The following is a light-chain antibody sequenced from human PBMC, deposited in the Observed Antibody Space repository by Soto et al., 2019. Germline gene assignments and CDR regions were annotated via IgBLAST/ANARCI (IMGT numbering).Light chain of an antibody. J-gene: IGKJ3*01. Sequence: DIVLTQSPSTLSLSLVEIVTISCLASQSIRSRLAWYQQKPGQPPRLLLYDATTSATGIAPRFSSSGSGTDLTLTISSLQPEDFATSYCQQLNSYHPFTFGHGTKVDIK. CDR1: QSIRSR. V-gene: IGKV3D-11*02. CDR3: QQLNSYHPFT. CDR2: DAT.